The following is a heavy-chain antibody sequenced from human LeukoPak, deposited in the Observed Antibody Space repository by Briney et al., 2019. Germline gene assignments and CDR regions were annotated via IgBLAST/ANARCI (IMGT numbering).Heavy chain of an antibody. Sequence: SETLSLTCAVSGGSFSDDFWTWLRQFPGKGLEWIGEVDQSGGTNYNPSLKGRGSMSLDTSKNHFCLKLRSVTAADTALYFCARGFIAVAGTALNWFDPWGLGTLVTVSS. D-gene: IGHD6-19*01. CDR2: VDQSGGT. J-gene: IGHJ5*02. CDR1: GGSFSDDF. V-gene: IGHV4-34*01. CDR3: ARGFIAVAGTALNWFDP.